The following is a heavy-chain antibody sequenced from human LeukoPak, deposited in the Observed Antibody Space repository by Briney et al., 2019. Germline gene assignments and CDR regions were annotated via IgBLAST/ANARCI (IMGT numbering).Heavy chain of an antibody. D-gene: IGHD1-26*01. J-gene: IGHJ3*02. V-gene: IGHV1-18*01. CDR2: ISAYNGDT. Sequence: ASVKVSCKASGYSFINYGVHWIRQAPGQGLEWMGWISAYNGDTNYAQKLQDRVTMTTDTSTSTAYMELRSLRSDDTAVYYCARGQTPSGIVGATSAFDIWGQGTMVTVSS. CDR1: GYSFINYG. CDR3: ARGQTPSGIVGATSAFDI.